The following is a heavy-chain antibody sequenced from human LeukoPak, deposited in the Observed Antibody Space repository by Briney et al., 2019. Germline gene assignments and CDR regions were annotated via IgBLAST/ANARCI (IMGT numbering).Heavy chain of an antibody. CDR2: INSDGSST. D-gene: IGHD6-13*01. J-gene: IGHJ6*02. Sequence: GGSLRPSCAASGFTFSSYWMHWVRQAPGKGLVWVSRINSDGSSTSYADSVKGRFTISRDNAKNTLYLQMNSLRAEDTAVYYCARGDSSSWYKYYYYGMDVWGQGTTVTVSS. V-gene: IGHV3-74*01. CDR3: ARGDSSSWYKYYYYGMDV. CDR1: GFTFSSYW.